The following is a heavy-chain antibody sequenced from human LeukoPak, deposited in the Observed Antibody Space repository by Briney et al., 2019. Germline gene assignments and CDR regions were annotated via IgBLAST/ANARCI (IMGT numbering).Heavy chain of an antibody. CDR1: GGTFSSYA. CDR3: ARDPYYCSGGSCYVAEYFQH. D-gene: IGHD2-15*01. Sequence: SVKVSCKASGGTFSSYAISWVRQAPGQGLEWMGGIIPIFGTANYAQKFQGRVTITADESTSTAYMELSSLRSEDAAVYYCARDPYYCSGGSCYVAEYFQHWGQGTLVTVSS. V-gene: IGHV1-69*13. J-gene: IGHJ1*01. CDR2: IIPIFGTA.